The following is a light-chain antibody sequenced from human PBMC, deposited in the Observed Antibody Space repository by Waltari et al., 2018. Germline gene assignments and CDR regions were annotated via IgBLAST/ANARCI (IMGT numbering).Light chain of an antibody. CDR1: SLRSYY. V-gene: IGLV3-19*01. Sequence: VALGQTVRITCQGDSLRSYYASWYQQKPGQAPVLVIYGKNNRPSGIPDRFSGSSSGNTASLTITGAQAEDEADYYCNSRDSSGNHLGVVFGGGTKLTVL. CDR3: NSRDSSGNHLGVV. J-gene: IGLJ2*01. CDR2: GKN.